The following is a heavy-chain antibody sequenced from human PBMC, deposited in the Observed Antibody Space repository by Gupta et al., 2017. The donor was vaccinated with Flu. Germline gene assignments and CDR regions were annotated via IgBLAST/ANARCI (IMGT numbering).Heavy chain of an antibody. CDR3: ARGRATWAPDAFDV. D-gene: IGHD1-26*01. Sequence: SDFYMAWVRQAPGKGLEWVSYLSGGGYVIYYADSMKGRFTISRDNGKKSVYLQMHSLRVDDTAIYYCARGRATWAPDAFDVWGQGTTVNVSS. CDR1: SDFY. V-gene: IGHV3-11*01. J-gene: IGHJ3*01. CDR2: LSGGGYVI.